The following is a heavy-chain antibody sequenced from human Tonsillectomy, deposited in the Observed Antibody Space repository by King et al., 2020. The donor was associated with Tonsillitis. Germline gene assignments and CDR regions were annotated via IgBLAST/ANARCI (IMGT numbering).Heavy chain of an antibody. CDR3: ARVPGYGSGSYTGYFDY. CDR2: INPSGGST. J-gene: IGHJ4*02. CDR1: GYTFTSYY. Sequence: QLVQSGAEVKKPVASVKVSCKASGYTFTSYYMHWVRQAPGQGLEWMGIINPSGGSTSHAQKLQGRVTMTRDTSTSAVYMELSSLRSEDTAVYYWARVPGYGSGSYTGYFDYWGQGTLVTVSS. V-gene: IGHV1-46*01. D-gene: IGHD3-10*01.